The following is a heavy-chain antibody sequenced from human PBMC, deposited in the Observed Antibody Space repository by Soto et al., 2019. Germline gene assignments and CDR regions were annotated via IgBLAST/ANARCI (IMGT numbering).Heavy chain of an antibody. J-gene: IGHJ4*02. D-gene: IGHD5-12*01. CDR1: GFSLSTRGVG. V-gene: IGHV2-5*02. Sequence: QITLKESGPTLVKPTQTLTLTCSFSGFSLSTRGVGVGWIRQPPGKALEWLALIFWDDDKWYSPSLRSRLTITXHXXKNPVVRTMTNMDPVDTATYYCAHRSRGYAYYFDQWGQGTLVTVSS. CDR3: AHRSRGYAYYFDQ. CDR2: IFWDDDK.